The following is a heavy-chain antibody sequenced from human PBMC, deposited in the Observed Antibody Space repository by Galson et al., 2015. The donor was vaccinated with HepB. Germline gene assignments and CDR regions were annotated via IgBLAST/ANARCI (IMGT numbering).Heavy chain of an antibody. CDR1: GFPFSSYA. D-gene: IGHD5-18*01. J-gene: IGHJ3*02. CDR2: ISYDGSNK. CDR3: ARERGYSYGRSDAFDI. Sequence: SLRLSCAASGFPFSSYATHWVRQAPGKGLEWVAVISYDGSNKYYADSVKGRFTISRDNSKNTLYLQMNSLRAEDTAVYYCARERGYSYGRSDAFDIWGQGTMVTVSS. V-gene: IGHV3-30-3*01.